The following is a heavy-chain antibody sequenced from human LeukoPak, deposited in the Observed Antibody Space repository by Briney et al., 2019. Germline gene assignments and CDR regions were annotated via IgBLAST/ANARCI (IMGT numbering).Heavy chain of an antibody. V-gene: IGHV3-21*01. CDR1: GFTFSSYS. Sequence: PGGSLRLSCAASGFTFSSYSMNWVRQAPGKGLEWVSSICSSSSYIYYADSVKGRFTISRDNAKNSLYLQMNSLRAEDTAVYYCASSSYDSSGYYPSWGQGTLVTVSS. D-gene: IGHD3-22*01. J-gene: IGHJ5*02. CDR2: ICSSSSYI. CDR3: ASSSYDSSGYYPS.